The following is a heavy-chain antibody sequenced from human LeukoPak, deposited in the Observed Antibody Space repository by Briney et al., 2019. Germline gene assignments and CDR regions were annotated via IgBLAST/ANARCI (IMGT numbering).Heavy chain of an antibody. CDR1: GFTFSSYG. D-gene: IGHD4-23*01. V-gene: IGHV3-33*01. J-gene: IGHJ4*02. CDR3: ARVNLDYGGNPNDY. CDR2: IWYDGSNK. Sequence: GGSLRLSCAASGFTFSSYGMHWVRQAPGKGLEWVAVIWYDGSNKYYADSVKGRFTISTDNSKNTLYLQMNSLRAEDTAVYYCARVNLDYGGNPNDYWGQGTLVTVSS.